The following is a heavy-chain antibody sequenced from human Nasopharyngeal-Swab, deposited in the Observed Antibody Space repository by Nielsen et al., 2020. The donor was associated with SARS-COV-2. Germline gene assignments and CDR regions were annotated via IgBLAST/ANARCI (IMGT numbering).Heavy chain of an antibody. CDR3: ARGGWLRKDYYYSYYYMDV. V-gene: IGHV1-69*10. D-gene: IGHD5-24*01. CDR2: IIPILPLT. J-gene: IGHJ6*03. Sequence: SVKVSCKTSGGTFSSYGISWFRQAPGQGLEWMGGIIPILPLTNYAQKFQDRVTITADKSTSTAYMELSSLRSEDTAAYYCARGGWLRKDYYYSYYYMDVWGKGTTVTVSS. CDR1: GGTFSSYG.